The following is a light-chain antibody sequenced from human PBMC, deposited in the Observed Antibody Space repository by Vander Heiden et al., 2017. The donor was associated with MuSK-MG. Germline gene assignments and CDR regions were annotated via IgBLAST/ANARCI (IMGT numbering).Light chain of an antibody. Sequence: DIEMTQSPCSLSASVGDIVTSTCRASQGISNYLAWYQQKPGKVPKLLIYAASTLQSGVPSRFSGSGSGTDFTLTISSLQPEDVATYYCQKANSAPRTFGQGTKVEIK. V-gene: IGKV1-27*01. CDR2: AAS. CDR1: QGISNY. CDR3: QKANSAPRT. J-gene: IGKJ1*01.